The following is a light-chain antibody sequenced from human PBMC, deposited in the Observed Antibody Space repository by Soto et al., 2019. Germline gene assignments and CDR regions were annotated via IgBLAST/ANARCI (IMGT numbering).Light chain of an antibody. Sequence: EIVMTQSPATLSVFPGERVTLSCRASQSVNSNLAWYQQKPGQAPRLLIYGASTRATGIPAKFSGSGSGTAFTLTISGLQSEDFAVYYCQQYNNWPPYTFGQGTKVEIK. CDR2: GAS. CDR1: QSVNSN. CDR3: QQYNNWPPYT. V-gene: IGKV3-15*01. J-gene: IGKJ2*01.